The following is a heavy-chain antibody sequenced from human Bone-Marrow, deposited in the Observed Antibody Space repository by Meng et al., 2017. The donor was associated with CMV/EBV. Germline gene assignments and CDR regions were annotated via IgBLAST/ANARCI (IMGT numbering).Heavy chain of an antibody. J-gene: IGHJ3*02. CDR2: IIPILGIA. Sequence: SVKVSCKASGGTFSSYTISWVRQAPGQGLEWMGRIIPILGIANYAQKFQGRVTITADKSTSTAYMELSSLRSEDTAVYYCARDSSEIVVARSGAFDIWGQGTMVTVSS. D-gene: IGHD2-15*01. CDR3: ARDSSEIVVARSGAFDI. CDR1: GGTFSSYT. V-gene: IGHV1-69*04.